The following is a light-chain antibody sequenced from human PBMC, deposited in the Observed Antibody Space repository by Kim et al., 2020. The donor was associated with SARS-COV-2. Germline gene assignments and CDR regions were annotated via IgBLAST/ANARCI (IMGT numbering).Light chain of an antibody. CDR2: GNT. CDR3: QSYDRSLSGSV. Sequence: QSVLTQPPSVSGAPGQRVTISCTGSSSNLGTGYDVHWYQHLPGTAPKLLIYGNTDRPSGVPDRFSGSRSGTSASLAITGLQAEDEADYYCQSYDRSLSGSVFGGGTQLTVL. CDR1: SSNLGTGYD. V-gene: IGLV1-40*01. J-gene: IGLJ3*02.